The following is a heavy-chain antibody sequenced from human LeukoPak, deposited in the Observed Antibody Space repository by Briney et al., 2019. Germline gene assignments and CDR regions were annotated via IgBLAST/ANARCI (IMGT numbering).Heavy chain of an antibody. CDR3: ARYGGSGWVIDN. V-gene: IGHV4-59*08. CDR2: IYYTGAI. CDR1: GGSISTY. D-gene: IGHD6-19*01. J-gene: IGHJ4*02. Sequence: PSETLSLTCTVSGGSISTYWTWIRQPPGKGLEWIGYIYYTGAISYNPSLKSRVIISVDTSKKQFSLKLTSVTAADTAVYYCARYGGSGWVIDNWGQGTLVTVSS.